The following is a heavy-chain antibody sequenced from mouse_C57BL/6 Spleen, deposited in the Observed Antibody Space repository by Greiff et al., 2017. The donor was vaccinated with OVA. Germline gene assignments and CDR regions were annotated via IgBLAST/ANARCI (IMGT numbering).Heavy chain of an antibody. CDR2: INPNNGGT. CDR3: ARSTVVDYFDY. V-gene: IGHV1-26*01. J-gene: IGHJ2*01. CDR1: GYTFTDYY. D-gene: IGHD1-1*01. Sequence: VQLKQSGPELVKPGASVKISCKASGYTFTDYYMNWVKKSHGKSLEWIGDINPNNGGTSYNQKFKGKATLTVDKSSSTAYMELRSLTSEDSAVYYCARSTVVDYFDYWGQGTTLTVSS.